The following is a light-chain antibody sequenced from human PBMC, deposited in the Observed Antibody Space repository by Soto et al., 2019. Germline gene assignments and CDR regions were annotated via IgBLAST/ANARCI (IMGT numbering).Light chain of an antibody. V-gene: IGLV1-36*01. Sequence: QSVLTQPPSVSEAPRQRVTISCSGSSSNIGNNAVNWYQQLPGKAPKLLIYDDDLLPSGVSDRFSGSKSGTSASLAISGLQAEDEADYYCAACDDSLNGVVFGGGTKVTVL. J-gene: IGLJ2*01. CDR1: SSNIGNNA. CDR3: AACDDSLNGVV. CDR2: DDD.